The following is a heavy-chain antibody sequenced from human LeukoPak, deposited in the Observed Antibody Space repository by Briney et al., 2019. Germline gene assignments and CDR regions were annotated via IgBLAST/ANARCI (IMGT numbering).Heavy chain of an antibody. CDR2: IYHSGST. Sequence: SETLSLTCTVSGYSISSGYYWGWIRQPPGKGLEWIASIYHSGSTNYNPSLKSRVTISVDKSKNQFSLKLSSVTAADTAVYYCARDSYSSSWYPGAFDIWGQGTMVTVSS. V-gene: IGHV4-38-2*02. J-gene: IGHJ3*02. CDR1: GYSISSGYY. D-gene: IGHD6-13*01. CDR3: ARDSYSSSWYPGAFDI.